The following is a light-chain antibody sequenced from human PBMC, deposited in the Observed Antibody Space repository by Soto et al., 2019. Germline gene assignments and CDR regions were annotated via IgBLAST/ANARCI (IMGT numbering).Light chain of an antibody. CDR2: XFS. CDR3: SSYTSSSNYV. J-gene: IGLJ1*01. Sequence: QSVLTQPASVSGSPGQSITISCTGTSSDVGGYNLVSWYQQHPGKAPKLMIYXFSXRPSGVSHRFSGSKSGTTASLPIPGLQAEDEADYYCSSYTSSSNYVFGTGTKVTVL. CDR1: SSDVGGYNL. V-gene: IGLV2-14*01.